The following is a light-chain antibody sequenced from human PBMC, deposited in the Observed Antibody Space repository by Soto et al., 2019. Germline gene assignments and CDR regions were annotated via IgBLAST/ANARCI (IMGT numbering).Light chain of an antibody. CDR1: SSNIGTNA. CDR2: NNN. J-gene: IGLJ1*01. Sequence: QSVLTQPPSASGTPGQRVTISCSGGSSNIGTNAVNWYQQLPGTAPKLLIYNNNQRPSGVPDRFSGSKYGTSASLAISGLQSEDEADYYCAAWDDSLNGYVFGTGTQLTVL. CDR3: AAWDDSLNGYV. V-gene: IGLV1-44*01.